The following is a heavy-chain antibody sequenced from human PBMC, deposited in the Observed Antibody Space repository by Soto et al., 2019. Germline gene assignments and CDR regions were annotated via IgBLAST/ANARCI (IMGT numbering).Heavy chain of an antibody. CDR1: GFTFSTYT. Sequence: GGSLRLSCASSGFTFSTYTMNWVRQAPGKGLEWVASINGRGNYIYYAESVKGRFTISRDNAKNSLYLQLDRLRAGDTALYDGVREDGKVGTNSAFDYWGLGALVTVSS. V-gene: IGHV3-21*01. CDR2: INGRGNYI. J-gene: IGHJ4*02. D-gene: IGHD1-26*01. CDR3: VREDGKVGTNSAFDY.